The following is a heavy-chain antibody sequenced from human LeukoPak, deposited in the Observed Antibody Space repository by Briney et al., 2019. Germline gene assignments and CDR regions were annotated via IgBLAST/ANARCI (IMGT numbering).Heavy chain of an antibody. D-gene: IGHD3-3*01. Sequence: GGSLRLSCAASGFTVSRNYMNWVRQAPGKGLEWVSVLYSGGSTYYADSVKGRFTISRDISKNTLYLQMNSLRAEDTAVYYCARDRYYDFWSGYLRYFDYWGQGTLVTVSS. V-gene: IGHV3-66*01. CDR3: ARDRYYDFWSGYLRYFDY. J-gene: IGHJ4*02. CDR1: GFTVSRNY. CDR2: LYSGGST.